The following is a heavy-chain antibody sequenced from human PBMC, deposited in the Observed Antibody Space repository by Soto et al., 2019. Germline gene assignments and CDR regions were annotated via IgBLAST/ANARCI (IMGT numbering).Heavy chain of an antibody. CDR3: AAAARDFALDY. J-gene: IGHJ4*02. V-gene: IGHV6-1*01. CDR2: TYYRSKWYN. D-gene: IGHD6-6*01. Sequence: SQPLALACGISGDRVSSSSSACNFIRQSPSRGLEWLGRTYYRSKWYNDYAVSVKSRITINPDTSKNQFSLQLNSVTPEDTAVYYCAAAARDFALDYWGQGTLVTVSS. CDR1: GDRVSSSSSA.